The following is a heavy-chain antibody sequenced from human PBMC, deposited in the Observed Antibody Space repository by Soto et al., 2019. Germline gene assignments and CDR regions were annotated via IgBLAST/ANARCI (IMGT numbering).Heavy chain of an antibody. V-gene: IGHV4-39*01. D-gene: IGHD5-18*01. CDR3: ACIFSVVYGYGFYYYGMDV. J-gene: IGHJ6*02. CDR1: GGSISSSSYY. CDR2: IYYSGST. Sequence: SETLSLTCTVSGGSISSSSYYWGWIRQPPGKGLEWIGSIYYSGSTYYNPSLKSRVTISVDTSKNQFSLKLSSVTAADTAVYYCACIFSVVYGYGFYYYGMDVWGQGTTVTVSS.